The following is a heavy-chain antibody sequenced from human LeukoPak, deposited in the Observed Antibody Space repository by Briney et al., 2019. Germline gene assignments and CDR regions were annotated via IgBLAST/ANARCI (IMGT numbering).Heavy chain of an antibody. Sequence: SETLSLTSTVSGGSIRSYYWSWIRQPPGKGLEWIGNIYNSGSTNYNPSLKSRVTISLDTSKNQFSLKLSPVTAADTAVYYCARHSLNYGDPLDYWGPGTLVTVSS. CDR2: IYNSGST. D-gene: IGHD4-17*01. J-gene: IGHJ4*02. CDR3: ARHSLNYGDPLDY. V-gene: IGHV4-59*08. CDR1: GGSIRSYY.